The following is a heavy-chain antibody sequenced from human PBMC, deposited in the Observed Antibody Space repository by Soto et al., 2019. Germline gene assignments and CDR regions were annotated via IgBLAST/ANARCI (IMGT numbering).Heavy chain of an antibody. CDR3: ARDHHRYSGYDYVEY. J-gene: IGHJ4*02. Sequence: GGSLRLSCAASGFTFSDYYMSWIRQAPGKGLEWVSYISSSSSYTNYADSVKGRFTISRDNAKNSLYLQMNSLRAEDTAVYYYARDHHRYSGYDYVEYWGQGTLVTVSS. D-gene: IGHD5-12*01. CDR2: ISSSSSYT. CDR1: GFTFSDYY. V-gene: IGHV3-11*05.